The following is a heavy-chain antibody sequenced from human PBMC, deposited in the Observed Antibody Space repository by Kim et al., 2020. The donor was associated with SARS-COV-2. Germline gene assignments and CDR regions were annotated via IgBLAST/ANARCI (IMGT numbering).Heavy chain of an antibody. Sequence: SETLSLTCAVYGGSFSGYYWSWIRQPPGKGLEWIGEINHSGSTNYNPSLKSRVTISVDTSKNQFSLKLSSVTAADTAVYYCARGRRYCSSTSCYGEGYYYYGMDLWDQGTTVTVSS. CDR2: INHSGST. D-gene: IGHD2-2*01. CDR1: GGSFSGYY. V-gene: IGHV4-34*01. J-gene: IGHJ6*02. CDR3: ARGRRYCSSTSCYGEGYYYYGMDL.